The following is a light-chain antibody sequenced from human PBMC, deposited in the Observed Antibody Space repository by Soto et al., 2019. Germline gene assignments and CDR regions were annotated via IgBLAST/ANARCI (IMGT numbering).Light chain of an antibody. Sequence: EIVLTQSPGTLSLSPGERATLSCRASQSVSSSYLAWYQQKPGQAPRLLIYGASSRATGIPDRFSGSGSGTDFTLTISRLEPEDFELYYCQQYCSSPPWTFGQGTKVEIK. CDR3: QQYCSSPPWT. V-gene: IGKV3-20*01. CDR2: GAS. J-gene: IGKJ1*01. CDR1: QSVSSSY.